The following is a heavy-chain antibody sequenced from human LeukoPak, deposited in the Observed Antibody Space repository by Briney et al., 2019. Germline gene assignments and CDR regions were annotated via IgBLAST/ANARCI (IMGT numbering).Heavy chain of an antibody. J-gene: IGHJ4*02. D-gene: IGHD3-22*01. CDR1: GGSISSYY. CDR3: ASLNYYDSSGYYLDY. V-gene: IGHV4-4*09. Sequence: SETLSLTCTVSGGSISSYYWSWIRQPPGKGLEWIGYIYTSGGTNYNPSLKSRVTISVDTSKNQFSLKLSSVAAADTAVYYCASLNYYDSSGYYLDYWGQGTLVTVSS. CDR2: IYTSGGT.